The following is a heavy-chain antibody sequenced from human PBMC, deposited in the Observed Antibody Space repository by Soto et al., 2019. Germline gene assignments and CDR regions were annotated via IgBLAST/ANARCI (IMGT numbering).Heavy chain of an antibody. CDR1: GYTFTSYD. Sequence: QVQLVQSGAEVKKPGASVKVSCKASGYTFTSYDINWVRQATGQGLEWMGWMNPNSGNTGYAQKFQGRVTMTRNTSISTAYMELSSMRSEDTAVYYCARVYTGMGRYYYGMDVWGQGTTVTVSS. D-gene: IGHD3-10*01. CDR2: MNPNSGNT. CDR3: ARVYTGMGRYYYGMDV. V-gene: IGHV1-8*01. J-gene: IGHJ6*02.